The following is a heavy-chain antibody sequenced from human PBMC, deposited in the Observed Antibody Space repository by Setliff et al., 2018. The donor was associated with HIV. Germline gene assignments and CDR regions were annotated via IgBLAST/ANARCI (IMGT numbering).Heavy chain of an antibody. Sequence: GASVKVSCVVSGLTFSTSAMSWVRQGPGKGLHWVAGISRSGVSTHYADPVKGRFSISRDNSKNTLLLQMNSLRVEDTALYYCVKGGDYNRRGFFDSWGLGTLVTVSS. D-gene: IGHD4-4*01. CDR3: VKGGDYNRRGFFDS. J-gene: IGHJ4*02. CDR2: ISRSGVST. V-gene: IGHV3-23*01. CDR1: GLTFSTSA.